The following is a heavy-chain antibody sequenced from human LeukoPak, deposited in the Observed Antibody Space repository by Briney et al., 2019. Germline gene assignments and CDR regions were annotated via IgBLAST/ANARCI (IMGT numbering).Heavy chain of an antibody. Sequence: GGSLRLSCVASGFTVSSNYISWVRQAPEKGLEWVSLIYSGGTTYYADSVKGRFTISRDNSKNTLYLQMNSLRAEDTATYFCARGHNSRAGVTDCCPLDYWGQGTLVTVSS. CDR3: ARGHNSRAGVTDCCPLDY. J-gene: IGHJ4*02. CDR1: GFTVSSNY. V-gene: IGHV3-66*01. CDR2: IYSGGTT. D-gene: IGHD2-21*02.